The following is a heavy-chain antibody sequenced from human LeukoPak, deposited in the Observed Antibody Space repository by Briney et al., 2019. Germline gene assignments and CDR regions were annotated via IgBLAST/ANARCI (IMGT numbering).Heavy chain of an antibody. CDR3: ARDRPHYYDSSGYDH. CDR1: GFTFSSYG. D-gene: IGHD3-22*01. CDR2: IWYDGSNK. V-gene: IGHV3-33*01. Sequence: GGSLRLSCAASGFTFSSYGMHWVRQASGKGLEWVAVIWYDGSNKYYADSVKGRFTISRDNSKNTLYLQMNSLRAEDTAVYYCARDRPHYYDSSGYDHWGQGTLVTVSS. J-gene: IGHJ4*02.